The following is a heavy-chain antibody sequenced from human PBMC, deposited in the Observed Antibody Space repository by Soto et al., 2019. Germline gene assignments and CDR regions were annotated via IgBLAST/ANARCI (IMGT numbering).Heavy chain of an antibody. J-gene: IGHJ6*02. CDR2: ISYDGSNK. CDR1: GFTFSSYG. Sequence: GGSLRLSCAASGFTFSSYGMHWVRQAPGKGLEWVAVISYDGSNKYYADSVKGRFTISRDNSKNTLYLQMNSLRAEDTAVYYCAKDQGYYYYGMDVWGQGTTVTVSS. CDR3: AKDQGYYYYGMDV. V-gene: IGHV3-30*18.